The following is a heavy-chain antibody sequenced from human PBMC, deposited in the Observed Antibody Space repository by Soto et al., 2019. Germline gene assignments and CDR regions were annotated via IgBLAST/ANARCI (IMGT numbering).Heavy chain of an antibody. V-gene: IGHV3-64D*06. CDR3: VKGYTTSWYYY. Sequence: GGSLRASFSTSGFTLSSYAMHWVRPAPGKGLEYVSAITSNGGSTYYADSVKGRFTISRDNSKNTLYLQMSSLRAEDTAVYYCVKGYTTSWYYYWGQGTLVTVSS. D-gene: IGHD6-13*01. CDR2: ITSNGGST. CDR1: GFTLSSYA. J-gene: IGHJ4*02.